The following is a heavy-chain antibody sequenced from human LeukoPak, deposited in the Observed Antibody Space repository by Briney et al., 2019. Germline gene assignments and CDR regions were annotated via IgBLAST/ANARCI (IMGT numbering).Heavy chain of an antibody. CDR2: IYYSGST. CDR3: ASYCSSTSCYFLDAFDI. J-gene: IGHJ3*02. V-gene: IGHV4-59*08. Sequence: SETLSLTCTVSGGSISSYYWSWIRQPPGKGLEWIGYIYYSGSTNYNPSLKSRVTISVDTSKNQFSLKLSSVTAADTAVYYCASYCSSTSCYFLDAFDIWGQGTMVTVSS. CDR1: GGSISSYY. D-gene: IGHD2-2*01.